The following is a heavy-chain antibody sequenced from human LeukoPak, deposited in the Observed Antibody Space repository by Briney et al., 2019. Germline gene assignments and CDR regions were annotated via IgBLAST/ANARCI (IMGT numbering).Heavy chain of an antibody. Sequence: SQTLSLTCALSGDSVSGNSAACNWIRPSPSRGLEWLGRTYYRSKWYNDYAVSVKSRITIKSDTSKNQFPLQLHSVTPEDTAVYYCAGGGGDWYFDPWGRGTLVTVSS. V-gene: IGHV6-1*01. CDR3: AGGGGDWYFDP. CDR1: GDSVSGNSAA. CDR2: TYYRSKWYN. J-gene: IGHJ2*01. D-gene: IGHD2-21*01.